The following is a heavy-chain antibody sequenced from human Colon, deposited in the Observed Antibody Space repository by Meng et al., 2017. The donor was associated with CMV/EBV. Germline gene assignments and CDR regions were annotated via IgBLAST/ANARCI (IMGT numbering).Heavy chain of an antibody. CDR2: ITSKSDGAKR. D-gene: IGHD5-12*01. CDR1: EFSLTDAW. V-gene: IGHV3-15*01. CDR3: TTMGGYDKDY. Sequence: GGSLRLSCEASEFSLTDAWMTWVRQAPGKGLEWVGRITSKSDGAKRGYAEPVGGRFAISRDDSKNTLYLEMNNLKTEDTGVYYCTTMGGYDKDYWGQGTLVTVSS. J-gene: IGHJ4*02.